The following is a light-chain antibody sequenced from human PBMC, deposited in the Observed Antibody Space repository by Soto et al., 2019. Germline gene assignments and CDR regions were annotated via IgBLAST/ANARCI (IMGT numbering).Light chain of an antibody. V-gene: IGLV2-14*01. CDR1: SSDVGGYNY. CDR3: NSYTSETPGV. CDR2: EVS. J-gene: IGLJ1*01. Sequence: QSALTQPASVSGSPGQSVTISCTGTSSDVGGYNYVSWYQQHPGKAPKLIIYEVSNRPSGVANRFSGSKSGNTASLTISGLHEEDEAYYCCNSYTSETPGVFGTGTKLTVL.